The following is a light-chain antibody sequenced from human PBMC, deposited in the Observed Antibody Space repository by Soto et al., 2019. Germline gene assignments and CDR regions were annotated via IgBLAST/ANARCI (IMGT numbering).Light chain of an antibody. CDR2: DAS. J-gene: IGKJ1*01. CDR3: QQDDNLPPT. V-gene: IGKV1-33*01. Sequence: DIQMTQSPSSLSASVGDRVTITCQASQDISNYLNWYQQKPGKAPKLLIYDASNLETGVPSRFSGSGSGTDFTLTISSLQPEDIATYYCQQDDNLPPTFGQGTKVEIK. CDR1: QDISNY.